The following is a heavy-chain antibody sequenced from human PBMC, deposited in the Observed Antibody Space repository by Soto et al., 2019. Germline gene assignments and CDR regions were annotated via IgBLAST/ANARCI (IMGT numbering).Heavy chain of an antibody. CDR2: IWYDGSNK. V-gene: IGHV3-33*01. CDR1: GFTFSSYG. Sequence: QVQLVESGGGVVQPGRSLRLSCAASGFTFSSYGMHWVRQAPGKGLEWVAVIWYDGSNKYYADSVKGRFTISRDNSKNTLYLQMNSLRAEDTAVYYCARVRQLPYYYYYGKDVWGQGTTVTVSS. CDR3: ARVRQLPYYYYYGKDV. J-gene: IGHJ6*02. D-gene: IGHD6-6*01.